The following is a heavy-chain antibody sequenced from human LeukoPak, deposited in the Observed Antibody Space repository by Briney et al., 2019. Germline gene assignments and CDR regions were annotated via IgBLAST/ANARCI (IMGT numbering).Heavy chain of an antibody. Sequence: SETLTLTCTVSGGSISSSSYYWGWIRQPPGKGLEWIGSIYYSGSTYYNPSLKSRVTISVDTSKNQFSLKLSSVTAADTAVYYCARHLTGSTGWYLEYFQHWGQGTLVTVSS. D-gene: IGHD6-19*01. V-gene: IGHV4-39*01. CDR3: ARHLTGSTGWYLEYFQH. CDR2: IYYSGST. J-gene: IGHJ1*01. CDR1: GGSISSSSYY.